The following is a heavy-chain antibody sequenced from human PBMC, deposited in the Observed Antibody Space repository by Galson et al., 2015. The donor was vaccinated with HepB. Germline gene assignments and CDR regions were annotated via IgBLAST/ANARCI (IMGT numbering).Heavy chain of an antibody. CDR1: GYSFTSYW. D-gene: IGHD2-2*02. J-gene: IGHJ1*01. Sequence: QSGAEVKKPGESLRISCKGSGYSFTSYWIGWVRQMPGKGLEWMGIIYPGDSDIRYSPSFQGQVTISADKSISTAYLQLSSLKASDPAMYYCARGSGHCNNTICYTAEYFHHWGQGTLVTVSS. V-gene: IGHV5-51*01. CDR3: ARGSGHCNNTICYTAEYFHH. CDR2: IYPGDSDI.